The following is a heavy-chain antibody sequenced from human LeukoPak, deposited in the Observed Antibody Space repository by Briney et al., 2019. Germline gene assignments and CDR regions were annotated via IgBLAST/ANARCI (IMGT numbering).Heavy chain of an antibody. J-gene: IGHJ5*02. CDR1: GGSISSYY. D-gene: IGHD2-2*01. V-gene: IGHV4-4*07. Sequence: SETLSLTCTVSGGSISSYYWSWIRQPAGKGLEWIGRIYTSGSTNYNPSLKSRVTMSVDTSKNQFSLKLSSVTAADTAVYYCARDLPHLLSVVVVPAATTNWFDPWGQGTLVTVSS. CDR3: ARDLPHLLSVVVVPAATTNWFDP. CDR2: IYTSGST.